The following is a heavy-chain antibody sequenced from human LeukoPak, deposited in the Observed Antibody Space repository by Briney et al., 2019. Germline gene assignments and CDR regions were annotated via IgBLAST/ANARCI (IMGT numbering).Heavy chain of an antibody. CDR1: GFTFSTYT. CDR2: ITTGGDDL. V-gene: IGHV3-21*01. J-gene: IGHJ5*02. D-gene: IGHD6-19*01. CDR3: ARKQWLNS. Sequence: GGSLRLSCAASGFTFSTYTMNWVRQAPGKGLEWVSSITTGGDDLYYSDSVKGRFTISRDNAKNSLFLQMNNLRAEDTAVYYCARKQWLNSWGQGTRVIVSS.